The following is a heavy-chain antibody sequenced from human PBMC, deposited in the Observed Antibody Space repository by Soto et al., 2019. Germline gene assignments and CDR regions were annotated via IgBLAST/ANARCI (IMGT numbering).Heavy chain of an antibody. V-gene: IGHV3-15*01. CDR2: IKSKTNGGTT. CDR3: TTDDPINRS. J-gene: IGHJ5*02. Sequence: EVQLVESGGGLVKPGGSLRLSCAASGFTFSNAWMSWVRQAPGKELEWVGRIKSKTNGGTTDYAAPVKGRFTISRDDSKNTLYLQPNSLRTEYTAVYYCTTDDPINRSWGQGTLVTVSS. CDR1: GFTFSNAW.